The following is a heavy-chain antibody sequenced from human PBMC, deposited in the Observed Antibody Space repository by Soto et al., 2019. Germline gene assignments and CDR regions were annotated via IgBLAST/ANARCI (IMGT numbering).Heavy chain of an antibody. CDR1: GVSLTSHY. CDR2: IYYSGST. D-gene: IGHD3-22*01. Sequence: SETLSLTCTVSGVSLTSHYWTWTRQSPGKGLEWIGYIYYSGSTNYSPSLKSRLTMSIDTPGNQFSLNLSSVTAADTAIYYCARLRDRSGTASIYNGMDVWGPGTMVTVSS. J-gene: IGHJ6*02. CDR3: ARLRDRSGTASIYNGMDV. V-gene: IGHV4-59*11.